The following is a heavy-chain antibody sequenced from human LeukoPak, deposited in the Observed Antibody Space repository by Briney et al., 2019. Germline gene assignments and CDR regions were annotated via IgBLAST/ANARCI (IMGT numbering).Heavy chain of an antibody. CDR3: ARDEGYSRDFDY. CDR2: IYHSGST. CDR1: GGSISSSNW. J-gene: IGHJ4*02. D-gene: IGHD6-13*01. Sequence: SETLSLTCAVSGGSISSSNWWSWVRQPPGKGLEWIGEIYHSGSTNYNPSLKSRVTISVDKSKNQFSLKLSSVAAADTAVYYCARDEGYSRDFDYWGQGTLVTVSS. V-gene: IGHV4-4*02.